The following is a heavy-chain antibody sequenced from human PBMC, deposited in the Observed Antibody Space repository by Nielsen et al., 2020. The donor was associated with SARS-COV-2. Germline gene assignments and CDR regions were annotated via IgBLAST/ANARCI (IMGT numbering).Heavy chain of an antibody. Sequence: GGSLRLSCAAFGFTFSSYAMHWVRQAPGKGLEWVAVISYDGSNKYYADSVKGRFTITRDNSKNTLYLQMNSLRAEDTAVYYCASSRNTMVRGVNTPYYYYYGMDVWGQGTTVTVSS. D-gene: IGHD3-10*01. J-gene: IGHJ6*02. V-gene: IGHV3-30-3*01. CDR1: GFTFSSYA. CDR3: ASSRNTMVRGVNTPYYYYYGMDV. CDR2: ISYDGSNK.